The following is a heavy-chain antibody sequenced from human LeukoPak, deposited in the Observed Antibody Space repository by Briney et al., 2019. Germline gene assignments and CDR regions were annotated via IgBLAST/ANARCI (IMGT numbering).Heavy chain of an antibody. V-gene: IGHV3-9*03. D-gene: IGHD1-26*01. Sequence: PGRSLRLSXAASGFTFDDYAMHWVRQAPGKGMEWVSAISWNSGSICYADSVKGRFTISRDNAKNSLYLQMNSLRAEDMALYYCAKAGKVGYYYYYMDVWGKGTTVTVSS. J-gene: IGHJ6*03. CDR1: GFTFDDYA. CDR3: AKAGKVGYYYYYMDV. CDR2: ISWNSGSI.